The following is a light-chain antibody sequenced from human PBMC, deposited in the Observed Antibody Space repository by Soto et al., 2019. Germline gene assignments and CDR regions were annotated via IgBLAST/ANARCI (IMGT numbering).Light chain of an antibody. Sequence: ELVLTQSPGTLSLSPGERATLSCRASQSVSSTYLAWYQQRPGQAPRLLIYSSSSRASGIPDRFSGSGSGTDFTLTMSRLEPEDFAVYFCQQYRTSPPTWTFGQGTKVEIK. V-gene: IGKV3-20*01. CDR1: QSVSSTY. J-gene: IGKJ1*01. CDR3: QQYRTSPPTWT. CDR2: SSS.